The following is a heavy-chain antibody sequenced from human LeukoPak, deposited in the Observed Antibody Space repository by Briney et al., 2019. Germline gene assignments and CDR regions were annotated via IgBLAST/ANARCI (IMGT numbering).Heavy chain of an antibody. CDR3: ARIRYSGYDTLDY. CDR2: INPNSGGT. V-gene: IGHV1-2*02. Sequence: ASVKVSCKASGYTFTGYYMHRVRQAPGQGLEWMGWINPNSGGTNYAQKFQGRVTMTRDTSISTAYMELSRLRSDDTAVYYCARIRYSGYDTLDYWGQGTLVTVSS. J-gene: IGHJ4*02. CDR1: GYTFTGYY. D-gene: IGHD5-12*01.